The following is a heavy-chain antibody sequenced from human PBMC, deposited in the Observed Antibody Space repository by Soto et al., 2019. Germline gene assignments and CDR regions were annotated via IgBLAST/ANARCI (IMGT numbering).Heavy chain of an antibody. J-gene: IGHJ3*02. Sequence: QVQLVQSGAEVKKPGSSVKVSCKAPGGTFSSYAISWVRQAPGQGREWMGGIIPIFGTANYAQKFQGRVTITADESTSTAYRELSSLRSDDTAVYYCASNYGRNPRGAFDIWGQWTMVTVSA. CDR3: ASNYGRNPRGAFDI. V-gene: IGHV1-69*01. D-gene: IGHD4-17*01. CDR2: IIPIFGTA. CDR1: GGTFSSYA.